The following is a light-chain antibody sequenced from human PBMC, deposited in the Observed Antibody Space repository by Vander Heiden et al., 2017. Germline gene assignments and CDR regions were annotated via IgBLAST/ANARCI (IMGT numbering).Light chain of an antibody. Sequence: DIQMTQSPSSLSASIGDRVTITCQASQDISSYLNWYQQKSGKAPKLLIYDASTLDTGVPSRFSGSGYGTDFSFTISSRQAEDIAPYYCQQYQNLPPYTFGQGTKVEIK. CDR1: QDISSY. CDR3: QQYQNLPPYT. CDR2: DAS. V-gene: IGKV1-33*01. J-gene: IGKJ2*01.